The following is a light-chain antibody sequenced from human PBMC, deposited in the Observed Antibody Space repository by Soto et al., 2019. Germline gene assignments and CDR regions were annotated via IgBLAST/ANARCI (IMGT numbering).Light chain of an antibody. CDR2: AAS. CDR1: QSVSNK. J-gene: IGKJ1*01. Sequence: EIVMTQSPATLSVSPGERATLSCRASQSVSNKLVWYQQKPGQAPRLLIYAASTRATGIPARFSGSGSGTEFTLTISSLQTDDFSTYYCQQYHSYWTFGQGTKVDIK. CDR3: QQYHSYWT. V-gene: IGKV3-15*01.